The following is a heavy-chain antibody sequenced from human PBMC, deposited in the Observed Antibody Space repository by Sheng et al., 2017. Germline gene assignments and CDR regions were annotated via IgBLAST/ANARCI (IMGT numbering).Heavy chain of an antibody. V-gene: IGHV4-39*07. CDR3: ARDHYYDILTGYYGMDV. Sequence: QLQLQESGPGLVKPSETLSLTCTVSGGSISSSSYYWGWIRQPPGKGLEWIGSIYYSGSTYYNPSLKSRVTISVDTSKNQFSLKLSSVTAADTAVYYCARDHYYDILTGYYGMDVWGQGTTVTVSS. CDR1: GGSISSSSYY. J-gene: IGHJ6*02. CDR2: IYYSGST. D-gene: IGHD3-9*01.